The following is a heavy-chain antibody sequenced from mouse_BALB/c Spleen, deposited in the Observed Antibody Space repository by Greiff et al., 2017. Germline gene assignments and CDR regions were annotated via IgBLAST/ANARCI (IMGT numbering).Heavy chain of an antibody. CDR3: ARVDSLLRLRDWYFDV. V-gene: IGHV5-6-5*01. Sequence: EVHLVESGGGLVKPGGSLKLSCAASGFTFSSYAMSWVRQTPEKRLEWVASISSGGSTYYPDSVKGRFTISRDNARNILYLQMSSLRSEDTAMYYCARVDSLLRLRDWYFDVWGAGTTVTVSS. CDR1: GFTFSSYA. D-gene: IGHD1-2*01. CDR2: ISSGGST. J-gene: IGHJ1*01.